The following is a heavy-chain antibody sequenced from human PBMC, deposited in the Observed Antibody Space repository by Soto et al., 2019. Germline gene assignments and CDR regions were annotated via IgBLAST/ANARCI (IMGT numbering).Heavy chain of an antibody. CDR3: ACYVEMATINLSWFDP. Sequence: PSETLSLTCAVYGGSFSGYYWSWIRQPPGKGLEWIGEINHSGSTNYNPSLKSRVTISVDTSKNQFSLKLSSVTAADTVVYYCACYVEMATINLSWFDPWGQGTLVTVSS. D-gene: IGHD5-12*01. J-gene: IGHJ5*02. CDR2: INHSGST. V-gene: IGHV4-34*01. CDR1: GGSFSGYY.